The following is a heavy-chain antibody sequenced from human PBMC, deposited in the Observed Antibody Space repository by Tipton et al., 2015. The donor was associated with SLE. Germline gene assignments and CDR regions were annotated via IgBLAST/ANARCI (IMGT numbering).Heavy chain of an antibody. V-gene: IGHV4-59*12. CDR3: AREKGGSSIDY. Sequence: TLSLTCTVTGGSINNYYWSWIRQPPGKGLEWIADIHYTGTTNYNPSLKSRVTISVDTSKNQFSLKLSSVTAADTAMYYCAREKGGSSIDYWGQGTLVTVSS. J-gene: IGHJ4*02. D-gene: IGHD1-26*01. CDR2: IHYTGTT. CDR1: GGSINNYY.